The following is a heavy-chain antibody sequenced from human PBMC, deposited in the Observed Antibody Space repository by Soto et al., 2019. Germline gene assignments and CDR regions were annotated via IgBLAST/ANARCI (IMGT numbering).Heavy chain of an antibody. CDR1: GYTFTSYG. V-gene: IGHV1-18*04. CDR3: ARGAITIFGVVITEDYYYGMDV. CDR2: ISAYNGNT. J-gene: IGHJ6*02. D-gene: IGHD3-3*01. Sequence: QVQLVQSXAEVKKPGASVKVSCKASGYTFTSYGISWVRQAPGQGLEWMGWISAYNGNTNYAQKLQGRVTMTTDTSTSTAYMELRSLRSDDTAVYYCARGAITIFGVVITEDYYYGMDVWGQGTTVTVSS.